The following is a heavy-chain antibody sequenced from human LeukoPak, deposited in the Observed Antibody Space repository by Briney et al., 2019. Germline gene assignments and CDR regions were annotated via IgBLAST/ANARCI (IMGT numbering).Heavy chain of an antibody. V-gene: IGHV4-59*01. Sequence: SETLSLTCTVSGGSISSYYWSWIRQPPGKGLEWIGYIYYSGSTNYNPSLKSRVAISVDTSKNQFSLKLSSVTAADTAVYYCARLRGWHDAFDIRGQGTMVTVSS. J-gene: IGHJ3*02. CDR2: IYYSGST. CDR3: ARLRGWHDAFDI. D-gene: IGHD6-19*01. CDR1: GGSISSYY.